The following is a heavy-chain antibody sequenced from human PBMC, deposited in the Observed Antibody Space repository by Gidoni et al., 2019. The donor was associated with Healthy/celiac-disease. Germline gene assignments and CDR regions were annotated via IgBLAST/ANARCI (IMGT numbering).Heavy chain of an antibody. Sequence: EVQLLESGGGLVQPGRSMRLTCAPSGLTFSSYAMSWVRQAPGKGLEWVSAISGSGGSTYYADSVKGRFTISRDNSKNTLYLQMNSPRAEDTAVYYCAKSSAFDIWGQGTMVTVSS. CDR2: ISGSGGST. CDR3: AKSSAFDI. J-gene: IGHJ3*02. V-gene: IGHV3-23*01. CDR1: GLTFSSYA.